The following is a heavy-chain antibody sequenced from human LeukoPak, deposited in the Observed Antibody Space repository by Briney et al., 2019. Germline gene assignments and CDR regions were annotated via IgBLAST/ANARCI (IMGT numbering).Heavy chain of an antibody. D-gene: IGHD5-12*01. V-gene: IGHV4-38-2*02. CDR2: IYHSGST. CDR1: GYYISSGYY. CDR3: ARDGYSGNDGL. J-gene: IGHJ4*02. Sequence: SETLSLTCTVSGYYISSGYYWAWIRQPPGKGLQWIGGIYHSGSTYYNPSLKSQVTISVDTSKNQFSLKLSSVTAADTAVYYCARDGYSGNDGLWGQGTLVTVSS.